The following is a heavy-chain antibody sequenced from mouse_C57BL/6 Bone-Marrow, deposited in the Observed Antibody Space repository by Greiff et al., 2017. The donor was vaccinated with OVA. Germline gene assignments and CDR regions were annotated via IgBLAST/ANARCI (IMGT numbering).Heavy chain of an antibody. V-gene: IGHV1-5*01. Sequence: EVQLQESGTVLARPGASVKMSCKTSGYTFTSYWMHWVKQRPGQGLEWIGAIYPGNSDTSYNQKFKGKAKPTAVTSASTAYMELSSLTNEDSAVYYCTREGSYDYDGGFAYWGQGTLVTVSA. CDR3: TREGSYDYDGGFAY. CDR2: IYPGNSDT. CDR1: GYTFTSYW. D-gene: IGHD2-4*01. J-gene: IGHJ3*01.